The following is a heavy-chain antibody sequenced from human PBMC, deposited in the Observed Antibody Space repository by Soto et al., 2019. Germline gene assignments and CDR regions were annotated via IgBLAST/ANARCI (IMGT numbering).Heavy chain of an antibody. J-gene: IGHJ5*02. CDR2: IYYSGST. Sequence: QVQLQESGPGLVKPSETLSLTCTVSGGSISSYYWSWIRQPPGKGLEWIGYIYYSGSTNYNPSLKSRVTISVDTSKTQFSLKLSSVTAADTAVYYCAREGPGGEPAANWFDPWGQGTLVTVSS. CDR1: GGSISSYY. CDR3: AREGPGGEPAANWFDP. V-gene: IGHV4-59*12. D-gene: IGHD2-2*01.